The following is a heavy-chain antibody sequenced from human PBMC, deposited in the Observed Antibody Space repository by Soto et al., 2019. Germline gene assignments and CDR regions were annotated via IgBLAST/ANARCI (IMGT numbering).Heavy chain of an antibody. D-gene: IGHD6-19*01. CDR3: ARDTNGFGWFYY. CDR1: GGSISSYY. Sequence: PSETLSLTCTVSGGSISSYYWSWIRQPPGKGLEWIGYIYYTGTTNYNPSLKSRVTISVDTSRNQFSPKLTSVGAADTAVYFCARDTNGFGWFYYWGQGTLVTVSS. J-gene: IGHJ4*02. CDR2: IYYTGTT. V-gene: IGHV4-59*01.